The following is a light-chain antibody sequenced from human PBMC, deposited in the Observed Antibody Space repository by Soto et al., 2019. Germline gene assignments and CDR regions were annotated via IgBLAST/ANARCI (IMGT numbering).Light chain of an antibody. J-gene: IGKJ4*01. Sequence: EIVITQSPATLSVSPGERATRSCRASQGVSSSYLAWYQQRPGQAPRLLIYGASTRATGIPARFSGSGSGTEFTLTISSLQSEDFAVYYCQQYDNWPLTFGGGTKVDIK. CDR1: QGVSSSY. CDR3: QQYDNWPLT. V-gene: IGKV3-15*01. CDR2: GAS.